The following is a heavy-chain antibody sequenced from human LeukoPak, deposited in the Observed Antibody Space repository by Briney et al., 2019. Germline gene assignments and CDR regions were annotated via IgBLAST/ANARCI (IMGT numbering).Heavy chain of an antibody. V-gene: IGHV3-30-3*01. CDR1: RFTFSTYA. D-gene: IGHD2-15*01. Sequence: PGGSLRLSCAASRFTFSTYAMHWVRQAPGKGLEWVAVISYDGSNKYYADSVKGRFTISRDNSKNTLYLQMNSLRAEDTAVYYCARELTYCSGGSCYNDYRGQGTLVTVSP. CDR3: ARELTYCSGGSCYNDY. J-gene: IGHJ4*02. CDR2: ISYDGSNK.